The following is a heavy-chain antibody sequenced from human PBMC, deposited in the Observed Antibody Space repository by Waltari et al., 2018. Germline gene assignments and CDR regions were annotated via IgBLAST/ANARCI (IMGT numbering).Heavy chain of an antibody. CDR2: IYYSGST. D-gene: IGHD6-13*01. CDR3: ASIAAAGLDYYYMDV. V-gene: IGHV4-59*01. J-gene: IGHJ6*03. Sequence: QVQLQESGPGLVKPSETLSLTCTVSGGSISSYYWSWIRQPPGKGLEWIGYIYYSGSTNYNPSLKSRVTISVDTSKNQFSLKLRSVTAADTAVYYCASIAAAGLDYYYMDVGGKGTTVTVSS. CDR1: GGSISSYY.